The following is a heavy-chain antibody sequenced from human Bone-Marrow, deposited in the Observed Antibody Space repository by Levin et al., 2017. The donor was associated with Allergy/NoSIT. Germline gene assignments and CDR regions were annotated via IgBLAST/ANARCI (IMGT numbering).Heavy chain of an antibody. CDR1: GYSFTSYW. J-gene: IGHJ6*02. CDR2: IYPGDSDT. CDR3: AKDEDEMDV. V-gene: IGHV5-51*01. Sequence: GESLKISCKASGYSFTSYWIAWVRQMPGKGLEWMGSIYPGDSDTRYSPSFQGQVTISADKSISTAYLQWTSLKAADTAMDYCAKDEDEMDVWGQGTTVTVSS.